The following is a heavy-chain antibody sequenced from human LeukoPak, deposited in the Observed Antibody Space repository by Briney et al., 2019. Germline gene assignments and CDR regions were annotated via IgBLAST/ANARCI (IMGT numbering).Heavy chain of an antibody. D-gene: IGHD4-17*01. CDR3: ARVHGDYSGVPGY. Sequence: GGSLRLSCVASGFTFSSYWMSWVRQAPGKGLEWVANIKQDGSEKYYVDSVKGRFTISRDNAKNSLYLQMNSLRAEDTAVYYCARVHGDYSGVPGYWGQGTLVTVSS. CDR2: IKQDGSEK. J-gene: IGHJ4*02. V-gene: IGHV3-7*01. CDR1: GFTFSSYW.